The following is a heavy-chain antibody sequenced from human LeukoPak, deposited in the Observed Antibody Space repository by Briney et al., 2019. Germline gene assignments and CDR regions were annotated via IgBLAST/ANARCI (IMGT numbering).Heavy chain of an antibody. J-gene: IGHJ4*02. CDR1: GFTFDDYA. V-gene: IGHV3-9*01. CDR3: ARGPFTMVRGLNRGHYFDY. Sequence: GGSLRLSCAASGFTFDDYAMHWVRQAPGKGLEWVSGITWNSDNIEYADSVKGRFTISRDNAKNSLYLQMNSLRPEDTAVYYCARGPFTMVRGLNRGHYFDYWGQGTLVTVSS. CDR2: ITWNSDNI. D-gene: IGHD3-10*01.